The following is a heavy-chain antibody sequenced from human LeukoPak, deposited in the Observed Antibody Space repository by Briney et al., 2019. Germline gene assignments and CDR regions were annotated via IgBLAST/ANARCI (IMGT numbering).Heavy chain of an antibody. D-gene: IGHD3-22*01. J-gene: IGHJ4*02. V-gene: IGHV3-30-3*01. CDR2: ISYDGSNK. Sequence: GGSLRLSCAASGFTFSSYAMHWVRQAPGKGLEWVAVISYDGSNKYYADFVKGRFTISRDNSKNTLYLQMNSLRAEDTAVYYCARDVSYYYDSSGPDYWGQGTLVTVSS. CDR3: ARDVSYYYDSSGPDY. CDR1: GFTFSSYA.